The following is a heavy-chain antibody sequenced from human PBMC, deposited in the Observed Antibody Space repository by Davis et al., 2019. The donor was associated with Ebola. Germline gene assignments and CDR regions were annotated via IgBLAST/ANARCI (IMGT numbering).Heavy chain of an antibody. Sequence: LTPPVAVQDASFSGYYWSWIRQPRGKGPEWIGEINHSGSTNYNPSLKSRVTISVDTSKNQFSLKLSSVTAADTAVYYCARTRIAAAGTRYYYYYGMDVWGQGTTVTVSS. CDR2: INHSGST. CDR1: DASFSGYY. D-gene: IGHD6-13*01. CDR3: ARTRIAAAGTRYYYYYGMDV. J-gene: IGHJ6*02. V-gene: IGHV4-34*01.